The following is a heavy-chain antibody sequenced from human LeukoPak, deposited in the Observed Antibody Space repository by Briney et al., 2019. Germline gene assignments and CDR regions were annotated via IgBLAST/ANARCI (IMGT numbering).Heavy chain of an antibody. D-gene: IGHD2-21*02. CDR1: GFTFSSYG. J-gene: IGHJ4*02. V-gene: IGHV3-33*01. CDR3: ARDQMHIVVVTAIDY. Sequence: PGGSLRLSCAASGFTFSSYGMHWVRQAPGKGLEGVAVIWYDGSNKYYADCVKGRFTISRDNSNNTLYLQMNSLRAEDTAVYYCARDQMHIVVVTAIDYWGQGTLVTVSS. CDR2: IWYDGSNK.